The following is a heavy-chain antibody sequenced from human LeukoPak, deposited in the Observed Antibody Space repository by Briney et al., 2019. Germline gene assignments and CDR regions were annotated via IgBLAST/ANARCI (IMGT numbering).Heavy chain of an antibody. Sequence: GGSLRLSCAASGFTFSSYGMHWVRQAPGKGLEWVAVTSYDGSNSYYADSVKGRFTISRDNSENTLYLQMDSLRTEDTAVYYCARRPTVTTPLTAWGQGTLVTVSS. CDR1: GFTFSSYG. V-gene: IGHV3-30*03. D-gene: IGHD4-17*01. J-gene: IGHJ5*02. CDR2: TSYDGSNS. CDR3: ARRPTVTTPLTA.